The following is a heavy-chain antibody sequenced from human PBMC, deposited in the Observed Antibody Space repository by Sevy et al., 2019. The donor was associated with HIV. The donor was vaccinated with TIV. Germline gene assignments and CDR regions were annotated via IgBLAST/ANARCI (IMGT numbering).Heavy chain of an antibody. V-gene: IGHV3-7*01. CDR2: IKEDGTEI. D-gene: IGHD3-10*01. Sequence: GGSLRLSCAASGFTTGFTFSDYWMAWVRQAPGKGLEWVANIKEDGTEIYYLDSLNGRFTISRDNAKNLLYLQMNSLRAEDTAVYYCARGGYYGYSGLDYWGQGTLVTVSS. CDR1: GFTTGFTFSDYW. CDR3: ARGGYYGYSGLDY. J-gene: IGHJ4*02.